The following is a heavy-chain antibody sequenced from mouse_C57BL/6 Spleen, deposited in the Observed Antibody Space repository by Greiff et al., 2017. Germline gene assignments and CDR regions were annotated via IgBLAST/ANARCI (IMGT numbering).Heavy chain of an antibody. D-gene: IGHD1-1*01. CDR2: IYTGDGET. J-gene: IGHJ3*01. CDR3: ARQGVLRAWFAY. V-gene: IGHV1-80*01. Sequence: VQLQQSGAELVKPGASVKISCKASGYAFSSYWMNWVKQRPGKGLEWIGQIYTGDGETNYDGKFNGKATLTADKSSSTAYMQLSSLTSEDSAVYFCARQGVLRAWFAYWGQGTLVTVSA. CDR1: GYAFSSYW.